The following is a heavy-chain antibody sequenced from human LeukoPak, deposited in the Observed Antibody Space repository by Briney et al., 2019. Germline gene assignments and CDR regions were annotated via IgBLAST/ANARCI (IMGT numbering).Heavy chain of an antibody. CDR3: ARGGERSVRAHYVGDY. CDR1: GYTLTELS. CDR2: FDPEDGET. V-gene: IGHV1-24*01. D-gene: IGHD4-17*01. Sequence: ASVKVSRKVSGYTLTELSMHWVRQAPGKGLEWMGGFDPEDGETIYAQKFQGRVTITADESTSTAYMELSSLRSEDTAVYYCARGGERSVRAHYVGDYWGQGTLVTVSS. J-gene: IGHJ4*02.